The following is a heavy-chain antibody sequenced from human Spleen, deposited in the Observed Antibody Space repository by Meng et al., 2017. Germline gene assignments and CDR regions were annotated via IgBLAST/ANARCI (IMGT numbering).Heavy chain of an antibody. Sequence: QVQLQEAGPGLVKPSDTLSLTCTASGGSISTYHWSWIRQPPGQGLEWIGHVYNSGTSSYNPSRQGRVTISVDTSKNQFSLKLSSVTAADTAVYYCARLPGYCSSTSCSNWFDPWGQGTLVTVSS. V-gene: IGHV4-59*08. CDR3: ARLPGYCSSTSCSNWFDP. D-gene: IGHD2-2*01. CDR1: GGSISTYH. CDR2: VYNSGTS. J-gene: IGHJ5*02.